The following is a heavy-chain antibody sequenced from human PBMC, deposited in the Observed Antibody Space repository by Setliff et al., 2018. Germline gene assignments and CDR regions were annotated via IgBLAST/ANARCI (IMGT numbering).Heavy chain of an antibody. D-gene: IGHD5-18*01. CDR2: INHSGST. Sequence: SETLSLTCAVYGGSFSGYYWSWIRQPPGKGLEWIGEINHSGSTNYNPSLKSRVTISVDTSKNQFSLKLGSVAAADTAVYYCARGGYSYGHHYYYYMDVWGKGTTVTV. J-gene: IGHJ6*03. CDR3: ARGGYSYGHHYYYYMDV. V-gene: IGHV4-34*01. CDR1: GGSFSGYY.